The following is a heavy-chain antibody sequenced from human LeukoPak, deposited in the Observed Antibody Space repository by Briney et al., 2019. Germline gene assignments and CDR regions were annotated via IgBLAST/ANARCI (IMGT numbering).Heavy chain of an antibody. CDR1: GYTFTSYA. CDR3: ARAPPFGGAVAGLNDY. V-gene: IGHV1-3*01. CDR2: INAGNGNT. J-gene: IGHJ4*02. Sequence: GASVKVSRKASGYTFTSYAMHWVRQAPGQRLEWMGWINAGNGNTKYSQKFQGRVTITRDTSASTAYMELSSLRSEDTAVYYCARAPPFGGAVAGLNDYWGQGTLVTVSS. D-gene: IGHD6-19*01.